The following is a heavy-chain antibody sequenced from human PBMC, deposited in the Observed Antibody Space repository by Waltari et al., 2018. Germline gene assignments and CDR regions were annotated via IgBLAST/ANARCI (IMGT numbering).Heavy chain of an antibody. V-gene: IGHV3-74*01. J-gene: IGHJ4*02. D-gene: IGHD6-19*01. Sequence: EVQLVESGGGLVQPGGSLRLSCAAYGFTFSHCWMYWVRQSPGKGLVVSSRIAMDRGIVNYADSVKGRFTISRDNAKSTLFLQMNSLRVDDTALYYCVTTGVAGFYWGQGTRVTVSS. CDR1: GFTFSHCW. CDR2: IAMDRGIV. CDR3: VTTGVAGFY.